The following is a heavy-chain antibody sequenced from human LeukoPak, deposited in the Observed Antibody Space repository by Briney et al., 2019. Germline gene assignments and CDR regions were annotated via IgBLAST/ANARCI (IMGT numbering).Heavy chain of an antibody. Sequence: ASETLSLTCRVSGGSISSSSDYWGWIRQPPGKGLEWIGSIYYSGSTYYNPSLKSRVTISVDTSKNQFSLKLSFVTAADTAVYYCVRYGWGSSWYPDYWGQGTLVTVSS. CDR2: IYYSGST. D-gene: IGHD6-13*01. CDR3: VRYGWGSSWYPDY. J-gene: IGHJ4*02. CDR1: GGSISSSSDY. V-gene: IGHV4-39*01.